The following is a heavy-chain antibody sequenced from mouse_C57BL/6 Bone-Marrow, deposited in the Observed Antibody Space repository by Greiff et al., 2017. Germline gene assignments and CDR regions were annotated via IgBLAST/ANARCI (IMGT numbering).Heavy chain of an antibody. CDR1: GFSLSTFGMG. Sequence: QVTLKESGPGILQPSHTLSLTCSFSGFSLSTFGMGVGWIRQPSGKGLEWLAHIWWDDDKYYNPSLKSRLTISKDTSKNQVFLKIAHVDTEDAATYYCARIRYGSSLHWYCDVWGTGTTVTVSA. J-gene: IGHJ1*03. V-gene: IGHV8-8*01. CDR3: ARIRYGSSLHWYCDV. CDR2: IWWDDDK. D-gene: IGHD1-1*01.